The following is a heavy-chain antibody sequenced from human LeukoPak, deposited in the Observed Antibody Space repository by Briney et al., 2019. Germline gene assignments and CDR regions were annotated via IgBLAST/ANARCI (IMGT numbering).Heavy chain of an antibody. CDR1: EFTFSSYG. J-gene: IGHJ4*02. Sequence: PGGSLRLSCAASEFTFSSYGMHWVRQAPGKELEWVAFIRYDGSNKYYADSVKGRFTISRDNAKNSLYLQMNSLRAEDTAVYYCARAYYYGSGSYFPTDYWGQGTLVTVSS. CDR2: IRYDGSNK. D-gene: IGHD3-10*01. V-gene: IGHV3-30*02. CDR3: ARAYYYGSGSYFPTDY.